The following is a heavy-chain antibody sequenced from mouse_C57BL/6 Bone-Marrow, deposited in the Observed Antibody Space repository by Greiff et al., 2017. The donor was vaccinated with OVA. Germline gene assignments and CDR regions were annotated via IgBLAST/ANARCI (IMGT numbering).Heavy chain of an antibody. CDR1: GYTFTNYW. CDR3: AHYGSRLYLHY. CDR2: IAPSDSYI. V-gene: IGHV1-59*01. Sequence: VQLQQPGAELVRPGTSVKLSCKASGYTFTNYWMHWVKQRRGQGLEWIGVIAPSDSYINYNQKFKGRATLTVDTSSSTAYMHLSSLTSEDSAVYYCAHYGSRLYLHYWGQGTSLTVSS. J-gene: IGHJ2*02. D-gene: IGHD1-1*01.